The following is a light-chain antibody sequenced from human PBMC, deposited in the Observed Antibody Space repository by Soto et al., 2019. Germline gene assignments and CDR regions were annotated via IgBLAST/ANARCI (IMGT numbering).Light chain of an antibody. V-gene: IGLV1-51*02. Sequence: QSALTQPPSVSAAPGQKVTISCSGSSSNNGDNYVSWYQHLPGTAPKLLIYETNKRPSGIPDRFSGSKSGTSATLGITGLQTGDEADYYGGTWGISLGADVFGTGTEVPVL. CDR2: ETN. CDR1: SSNNGDNY. J-gene: IGLJ1*01. CDR3: GTWGISLGADV.